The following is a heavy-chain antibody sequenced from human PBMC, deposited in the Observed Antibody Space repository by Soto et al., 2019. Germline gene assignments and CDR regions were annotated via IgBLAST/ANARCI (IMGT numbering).Heavy chain of an antibody. CDR1: GYSFTSYW. D-gene: IGHD1-26*01. J-gene: IGHJ6*02. CDR3: ARRYSGSYYYYYGMDV. CDR2: IYPGDSDT. Sequence: GEALKISCKGSGYSFTSYWIGWVRQMPGKGLEWMGIIYPGDSDTRYSPSFQGQVTISAGKSISTAYLQWSSLKASDTAMYYCARRYSGSYYYYYGMDVWGQGTTVTVSS. V-gene: IGHV5-51*01.